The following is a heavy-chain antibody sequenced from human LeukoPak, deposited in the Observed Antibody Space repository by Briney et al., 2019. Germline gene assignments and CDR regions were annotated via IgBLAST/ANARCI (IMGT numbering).Heavy chain of an antibody. Sequence: PGGSLRLSCAASGFTFDDYGMSWVRQAPGKGLEWVSGINWNGGSTGYADSVKGRFTISRDNAKNSLYLQMNSLRAEDTALYYWARDRGGDTARVNWFDPWGQETLVTVSS. V-gene: IGHV3-20*04. CDR2: INWNGGST. CDR3: ARDRGGDTARVNWFDP. J-gene: IGHJ5*02. D-gene: IGHD5-18*01. CDR1: GFTFDDYG.